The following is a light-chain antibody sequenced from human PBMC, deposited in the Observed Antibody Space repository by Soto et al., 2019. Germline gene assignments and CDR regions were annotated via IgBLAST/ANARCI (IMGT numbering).Light chain of an antibody. CDR2: AAS. Sequence: IQLTQSPSSLSASVGDRVIITCRASQGISSNLAWYQQKPGKAPKVLINAASTLQSGVPSRFSGSGSGTDFTLTISSLQPDDFATYYCQHYNNYPYTFGQGTKVDIK. J-gene: IGKJ2*01. CDR1: QGISSN. CDR3: QHYNNYPYT. V-gene: IGKV1-9*01.